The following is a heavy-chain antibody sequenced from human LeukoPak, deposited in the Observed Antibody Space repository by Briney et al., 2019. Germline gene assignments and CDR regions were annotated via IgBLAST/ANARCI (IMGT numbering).Heavy chain of an antibody. CDR2: ISAY. J-gene: IGHJ4*02. V-gene: IGHV1-18*01. Sequence: ASVKVSCKASGYTFTSYGISWVRQAPGQGLEWMGWISAYAQKFQGRVTMTTDTSTSTAYMELRSLRSDDTAVYYCARRFNYYDSSGYYEGFYFDYWSQGTLVTVSS. CDR1: GYTFTSYG. CDR3: ARRFNYYDSSGYYEGFYFDY. D-gene: IGHD3-22*01.